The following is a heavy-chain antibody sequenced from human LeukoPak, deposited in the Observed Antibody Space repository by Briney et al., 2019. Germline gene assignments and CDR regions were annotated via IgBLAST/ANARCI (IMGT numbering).Heavy chain of an antibody. V-gene: IGHV3-23*01. J-gene: IGHJ4*02. Sequence: PGGSLRLSCVASGFMCNRHAMTWVRQAPGKGLEWVSDVSGAATTTRYAGSVKGRSTISRDNSKNTIYLQMDSLRAEDTAIYYCARVAADDYGDYALDYWGQGILVAASS. CDR3: ARVAADDYGDYALDY. CDR2: VSGAATTT. D-gene: IGHD4-17*01. CDR1: GFMCNRHA.